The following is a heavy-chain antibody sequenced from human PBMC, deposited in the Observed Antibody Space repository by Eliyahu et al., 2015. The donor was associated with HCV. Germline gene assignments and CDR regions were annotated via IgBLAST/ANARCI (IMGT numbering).Heavy chain of an antibody. CDR1: GXSFSGYY. D-gene: IGHD3-10*01. J-gene: IGHJ4*02. CDR2: INHSGST. V-gene: IGHV4-34*01. CDR3: ARGGFVRVRGRVDY. Sequence: QVQLQQWGAGLLKPSETLSLTCAVXGXSFSGYYWSWIRQPPGKGLEWIGEINHSGSTNYNPSLKSRVTISVDTSKNQFSLKLSSVTAADTAVYYCARGGFVRVRGRVDYWGQGTLVTVSS.